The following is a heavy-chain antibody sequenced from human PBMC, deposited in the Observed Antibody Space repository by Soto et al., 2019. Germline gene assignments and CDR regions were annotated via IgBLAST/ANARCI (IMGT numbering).Heavy chain of an antibody. J-gene: IGHJ4*01. CDR3: ASGGCSGGSCYSAVTTVSTFDY. Sequence: SVKVSCKASGGTFSSYAISWVRQAPGQGLEWMGGIIPIFGTANYAQKFQGRVTITADESTSTAYMELSSLRSEDTAVYYCASGGCSGGSCYSAVTTVSTFDYWG. V-gene: IGHV1-69*13. CDR2: IIPIFGTA. D-gene: IGHD2-15*01. CDR1: GGTFSSYA.